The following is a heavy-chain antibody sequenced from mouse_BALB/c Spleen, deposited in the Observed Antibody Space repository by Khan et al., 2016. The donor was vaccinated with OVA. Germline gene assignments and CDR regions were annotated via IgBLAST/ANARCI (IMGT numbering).Heavy chain of an antibody. CDR2: IYPGSGTT. D-gene: IGHD1-2*01. CDR1: GYTFTDYV. Sequence: QVQLKQSGPELVKPGASVKMSCKASGYTFTDYVISWVKQRTGQGLEWIGEIYPGSGTTYYNEKFKGKATLTADKSSNTAYMQLSSLTSEDSAVYFCARPHYYERYFDVWGAGTTGTVSS. CDR3: ARPHYYERYFDV. J-gene: IGHJ1*01. V-gene: IGHV1-77*01.